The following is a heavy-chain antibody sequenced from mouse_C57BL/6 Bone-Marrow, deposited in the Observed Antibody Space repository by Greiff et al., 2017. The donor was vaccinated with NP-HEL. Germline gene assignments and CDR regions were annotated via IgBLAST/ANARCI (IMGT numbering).Heavy chain of an antibody. V-gene: IGHV5-17*01. J-gene: IGHJ3*01. CDR2: ISSGSSNI. Sequence: DVQLVESGGGLVKPGGSLKLSCAASGFTFSDYGMHWVRQAPEKGLEWVAYISSGSSNIYYADTVKGRFTISRDNAKNTLFLQMTSLRSEDTAMYYCANDYFAYWGQGTLVTVSA. CDR3: ANDYFAY. CDR1: GFTFSDYG. D-gene: IGHD2-4*01.